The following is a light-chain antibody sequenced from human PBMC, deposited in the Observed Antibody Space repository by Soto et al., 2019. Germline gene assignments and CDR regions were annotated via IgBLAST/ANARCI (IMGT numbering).Light chain of an antibody. V-gene: IGKV3-11*01. CDR3: QQRSNWPPF. CDR2: DAS. Sequence: ELVWTQSPATLSLSPGERATLSCRASQSVSSYLAWYQQKPGQAPRLLIYDASNRATGIPARFSGSGSGTDFTLTISRLETEDFAVYYCQQRSNWPPFFGGGTKVDIK. J-gene: IGKJ4*01. CDR1: QSVSSY.